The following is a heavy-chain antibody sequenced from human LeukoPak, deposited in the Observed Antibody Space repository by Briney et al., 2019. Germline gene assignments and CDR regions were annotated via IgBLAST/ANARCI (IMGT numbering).Heavy chain of an antibody. D-gene: IGHD3-16*01. V-gene: IGHV5-51*01. Sequence: GESLKISCKGSGYNFTNSWIAWVRQMPGKGLEWMGIIYPGDSDTTYSPSFQGQVTISADKSISTAFLQWSSLKASDTAMYYCARRGGAPPDVGGFYYFYMDVWGKGTTVTVSS. CDR1: GYNFTNSW. CDR2: IYPGDSDT. CDR3: ARRGGAPPDVGGFYYFYMDV. J-gene: IGHJ6*03.